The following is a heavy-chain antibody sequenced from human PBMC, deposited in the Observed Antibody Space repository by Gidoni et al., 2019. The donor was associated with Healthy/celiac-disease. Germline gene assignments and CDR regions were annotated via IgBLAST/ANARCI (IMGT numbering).Heavy chain of an antibody. CDR1: GFTFSSYA. Sequence: EVQLFESGGGLVQPGGSLRLSCAASGFTFSSYAMSWVRQAPGKGLEWVSAISGSGGSTYYADSVKGRFTISRDNYKNTLYLQMNSLRAEDTAVYYCAKGFESEWPRGYYYYGMDVWGQGTTVTVSS. V-gene: IGHV3-23*01. D-gene: IGHD3-3*01. J-gene: IGHJ6*02. CDR2: ISGSGGST. CDR3: AKGFESEWPRGYYYYGMDV.